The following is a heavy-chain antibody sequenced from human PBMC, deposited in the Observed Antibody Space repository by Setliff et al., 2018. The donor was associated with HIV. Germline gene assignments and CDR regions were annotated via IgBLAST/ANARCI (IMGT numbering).Heavy chain of an antibody. CDR1: GGSFSAYY. J-gene: IGHJ1*01. CDR2: INHSGGT. D-gene: IGHD5-18*01. CDR3: ARGGYSYGFGRHRAYFQY. V-gene: IGHV4-34*01. Sequence: SETLSLTCAVYGGSFSAYYWSWIRQTPGKGLEWIGEINHSGGTNYNPSLKSRVTMSVDTSKNQFSLKLSSVTAADTAVFYCARGGYSYGFGRHRAYFQYWGQGTLVTVSS.